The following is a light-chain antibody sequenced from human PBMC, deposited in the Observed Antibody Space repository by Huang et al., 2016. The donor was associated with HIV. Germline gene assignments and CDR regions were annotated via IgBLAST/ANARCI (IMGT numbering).Light chain of an antibody. J-gene: IGKJ5*01. CDR1: QSISSY. CDR3: QQSYSTASS. V-gene: IGKV1-39*01. Sequence: DIQMTQSPSSLSASVGDRVTITCRASQSISSYLNWYQQQPGKAPKLLIYAASSLQSGVTSRFSGRGAGTDFTLTISSLQPEDFATYYCQQSYSTASSFGQGTRLEIK. CDR2: AAS.